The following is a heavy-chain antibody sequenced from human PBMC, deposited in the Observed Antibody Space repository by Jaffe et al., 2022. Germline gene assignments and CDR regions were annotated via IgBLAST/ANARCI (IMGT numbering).Heavy chain of an antibody. CDR1: GGSISSSSYY. D-gene: IGHD6-13*01. Sequence: QLQLQESGPGLVKPSETLSLTCTVSGGSISSSSYYWGWIRQPPGKGLEWIGSIYYSGSTYYNPSLKSRVTISVDTSKNQFSLKLSSVTAADTAVYYCARHRGLEGQQLGLNDAFDIWGQGTMVTVSS. CDR3: ARHRGLEGQQLGLNDAFDI. CDR2: IYYSGST. V-gene: IGHV4-39*01. J-gene: IGHJ3*02.